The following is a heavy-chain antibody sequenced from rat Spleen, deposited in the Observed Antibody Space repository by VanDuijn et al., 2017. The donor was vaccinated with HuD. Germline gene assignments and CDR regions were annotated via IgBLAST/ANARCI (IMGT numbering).Heavy chain of an antibody. CDR3: STQHYGSPGGFAY. CDR2: ISYDVSST. Sequence: EVQLVESDGGLVQPGRSLKLSCAASGFTFSDYYMAWVRQAPTKGLEWVASISYDVSSTYYRDSVKGRFTISRDNAKSTLYLQMDSLRSEDAATYYCSTQHYGSPGGFAYWGQGVMVTVSS. CDR1: GFTFSDYY. D-gene: IGHD1-3*01. V-gene: IGHV5-29*01. J-gene: IGHJ2*01.